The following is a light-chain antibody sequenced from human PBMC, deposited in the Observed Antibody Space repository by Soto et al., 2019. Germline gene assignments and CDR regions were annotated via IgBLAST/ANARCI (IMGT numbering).Light chain of an antibody. Sequence: QSALTQPASVSGSPGQSITISCTGTSSDVGGYKYVSWYQQHSGKAPKLMIYEVTNRPSGVSNRFSGSKSGNTASLTISGLQAEDEAEYYCSSFTSSRTPVVFGGGTKLTVL. CDR3: SSFTSSRTPVV. V-gene: IGLV2-14*01. J-gene: IGLJ2*01. CDR1: SSDVGGYKY. CDR2: EVT.